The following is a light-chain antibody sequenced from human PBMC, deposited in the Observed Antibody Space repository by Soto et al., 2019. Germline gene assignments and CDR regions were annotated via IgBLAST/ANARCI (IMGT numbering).Light chain of an antibody. CDR3: QQYGSSPRGT. CDR1: QGISNY. CDR2: DAS. J-gene: IGKJ1*01. V-gene: IGKV1-27*01. Sequence: DIQMSHSPSSLSASEGDRVTITCRASQGISNYLAWYQQKPGKVPKLLIYDASNLETGVPSRFSGSGSGTDFTLTISSLEPEDFAVYYCQQYGSSPRGTFGQGTKVDI.